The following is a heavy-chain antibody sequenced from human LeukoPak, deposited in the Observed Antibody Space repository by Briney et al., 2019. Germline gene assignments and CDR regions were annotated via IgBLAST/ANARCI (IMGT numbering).Heavy chain of an antibody. Sequence: VGSLRLSCAASGFTFSSYAMSWVRQAPGKGLEGVSAISGSGGSTYYADSVKGRFTISRDNSKNTLYLQMNSLRAEDTAVYYCAKSHHAGSFDYWGQGTLVTVSS. D-gene: IGHD3-10*01. J-gene: IGHJ4*02. CDR2: ISGSGGST. CDR3: AKSHHAGSFDY. V-gene: IGHV3-23*01. CDR1: GFTFSSYA.